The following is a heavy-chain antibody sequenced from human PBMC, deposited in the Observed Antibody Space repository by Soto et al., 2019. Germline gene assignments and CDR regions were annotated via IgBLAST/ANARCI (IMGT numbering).Heavy chain of an antibody. CDR2: IIPIFGTA. J-gene: IGHJ6*02. D-gene: IGHD2-15*01. CDR3: ATAHYFCSGGSCYGYYYYGMDV. Sequence: VASVKVSCKASGGTFSSYAISWVRQAPGQGLEWMGGIIPIFGTANYAQKFQGRVTITADESTSTAYMELSSLRSEDTAVYYCATAHYFCSGGSCYGYYYYGMDVWGQGTTVTVSS. CDR1: GGTFSSYA. V-gene: IGHV1-69*13.